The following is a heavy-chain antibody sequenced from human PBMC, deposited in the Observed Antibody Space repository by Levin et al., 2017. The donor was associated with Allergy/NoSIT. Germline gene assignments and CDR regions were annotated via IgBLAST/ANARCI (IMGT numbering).Heavy chain of an antibody. CDR3: ARGGCSSTSCLDY. CDR1: GFPFRPYW. V-gene: IGHV3-74*03. J-gene: IGHJ4*02. CDR2: ITGDGRDT. Sequence: LSLTCAASGFPFRPYWMHWVRQAPGKGLVWVSRITGDGRDTKYADSVGGRFTISRDNAKNTLYLEMNSLRAEDTAVYYCARGGCSSTSCLDYWGQGILVTVSS. D-gene: IGHD2-2*01.